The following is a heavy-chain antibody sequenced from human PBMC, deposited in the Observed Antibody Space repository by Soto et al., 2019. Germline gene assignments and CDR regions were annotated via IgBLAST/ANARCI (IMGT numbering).Heavy chain of an antibody. Sequence: SLKISCAASGFTFDDYAMHWVRQAPGKGLEWVSGISWNSGSIGYAESVKGRFTISRYNGKNSLYLQMNSLRAEDTDLYYCAGSPNRAIVGATFDYWGQGTLVTVSS. J-gene: IGHJ4*02. D-gene: IGHD1-26*01. CDR2: ISWNSGSI. CDR3: AGSPNRAIVGATFDY. V-gene: IGHV3-9*01. CDR1: GFTFDDYA.